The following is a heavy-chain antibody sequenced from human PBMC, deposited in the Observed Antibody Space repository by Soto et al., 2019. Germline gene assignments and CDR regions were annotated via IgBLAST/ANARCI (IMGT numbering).Heavy chain of an antibody. D-gene: IGHD1-1*01. J-gene: IGHJ4*02. CDR3: ARDKNWNTGEGYFDY. CDR1: GFTFSSYS. CDR2: ISSSSSTI. Sequence: EVQLVESGGGLVQPGGSLRLSCAASGFTFSSYSMNWVRQAPGKGLEWVSYISSSSSTIYYADSVKGRFTISRDNAKNSLYLQMNSLRDKDTAVYYCARDKNWNTGEGYFDYWGQGTLVTVSS. V-gene: IGHV3-48*02.